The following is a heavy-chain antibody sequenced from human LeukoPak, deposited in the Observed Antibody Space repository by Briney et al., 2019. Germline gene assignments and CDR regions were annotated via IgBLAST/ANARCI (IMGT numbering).Heavy chain of an antibody. CDR3: AKDPLAVARGYFDY. D-gene: IGHD6-19*01. CDR1: GFTFSSYA. V-gene: IGHV3-23*01. J-gene: IGHJ4*02. Sequence: PGGSLRLSCAASGFTFSSYAMSWVRQAPGKGLEWVSAISGSGGSTYYADPVKGRFTISRDNSKNTLYLQMNSLRAEDTAVYYRAKDPLAVARGYFDYWGQGTLVTVSS. CDR2: ISGSGGST.